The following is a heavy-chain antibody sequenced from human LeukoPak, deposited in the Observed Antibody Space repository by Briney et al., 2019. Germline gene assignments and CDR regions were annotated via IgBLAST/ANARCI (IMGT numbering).Heavy chain of an antibody. CDR3: ASPERCGSSGCYAQPLDY. CDR1: GFTFDDYG. CDR2: INWNGGST. Sequence: GSLRLSCAASGFTFDDYGMSWVRQAPGKGLEWVSGINWNGGSTGYADSVKGRFTISRDNAKNSLYLQMNSLRAEDTAVYYCASPERCGSSGCYAQPLDYWGQGTLVTVSS. J-gene: IGHJ4*02. D-gene: IGHD6-19*01. V-gene: IGHV3-20*04.